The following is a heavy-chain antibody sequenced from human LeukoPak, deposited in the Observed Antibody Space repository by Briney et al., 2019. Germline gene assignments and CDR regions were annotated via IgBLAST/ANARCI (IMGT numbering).Heavy chain of an antibody. V-gene: IGHV4-39*01. J-gene: IGHJ4*02. Sequence: PSETLSLTCTVSSGSISSSSYYWGWIRQPPGKGLEWIGSIYYSGSTYYNPSLKSRVTISVDTSKNQSSLKLSSVTAADTAVYYCASYGDYSANFDYWGQGTLVTVSS. D-gene: IGHD4-17*01. CDR3: ASYGDYSANFDY. CDR2: IYYSGST. CDR1: SGSISSSSYY.